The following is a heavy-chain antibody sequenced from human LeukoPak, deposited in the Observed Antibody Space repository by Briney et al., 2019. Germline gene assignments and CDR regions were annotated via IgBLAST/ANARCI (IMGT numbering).Heavy chain of an antibody. CDR2: IIPIFGTA. J-gene: IGHJ5*02. CDR3: ARVQNWNYFLSWFDP. Sequence: ASVKVSCKASDYTFTSYGISWVRQAPGQGLEWMGGIIPIFGTANYAQKFQGGVTITADKSTSTAYMELSSLRSEDTAVYYCARVQNWNYFLSWFDPWGQGTLVTVSS. CDR1: DYTFTSYG. D-gene: IGHD1-7*01. V-gene: IGHV1-69*06.